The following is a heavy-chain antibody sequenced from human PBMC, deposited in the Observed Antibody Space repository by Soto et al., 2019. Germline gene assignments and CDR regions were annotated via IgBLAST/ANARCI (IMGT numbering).Heavy chain of an antibody. CDR3: ARAFDILTRYYFDY. J-gene: IGHJ4*02. CDR1: GGSISSGDYY. CDR2: IYYSVST. Sequence: QVQLQESGPGLVKPSQTLSLTCTVSGGSISSGDYYWSWIRQPPGKGLEWIGYIYYSVSTYYYPSLKSRVTISVDTSKNQFSLKLSSVTAADTAVYYCARAFDILTRYYFDYWGQGTLVTVSS. D-gene: IGHD3-9*01. V-gene: IGHV4-30-4*01.